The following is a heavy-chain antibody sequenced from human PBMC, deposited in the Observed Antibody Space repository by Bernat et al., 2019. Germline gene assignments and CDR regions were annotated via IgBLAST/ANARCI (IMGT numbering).Heavy chain of an antibody. CDR3: VRDNANWAFDY. CDR1: GFFFNSYV. J-gene: IGHJ4*02. V-gene: IGHV3-43*02. Sequence: EVQLVESGGGVIQPGGSLRLSCAPSGFFFNSYVMHWVRQAPGMGLEWVSRINHDASVTSYADSVKGRFTISRDNSKDSLYLQMHSLRAEDTALYYRVRDNANWAFDYWGRGTLVTVSS. CDR2: INHDASVT. D-gene: IGHD7-27*01.